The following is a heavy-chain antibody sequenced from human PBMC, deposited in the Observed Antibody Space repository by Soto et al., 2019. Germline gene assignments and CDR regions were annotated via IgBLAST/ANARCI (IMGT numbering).Heavy chain of an antibody. Sequence: ASETLSLTCSVSGGSISGSYWSWIRQSPGKGLEWLGYVYYTGSTNYSPSLRSRVSISVDTSKNEFSLNLSSVTAADTAVYYCGREDSLWGQGTLVTVSS. V-gene: IGHV4-59*01. CDR3: GREDSL. J-gene: IGHJ4*02. CDR1: GGSISGSY. CDR2: VYYTGST.